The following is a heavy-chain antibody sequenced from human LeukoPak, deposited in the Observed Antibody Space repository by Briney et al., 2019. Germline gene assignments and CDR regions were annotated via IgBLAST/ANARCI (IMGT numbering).Heavy chain of an antibody. D-gene: IGHD6-13*01. Sequence: GGSLRLSCAASGFTFSSYSMNWVRQAPGKGLEWVSSISSSSSYIYYADSVKGRFTISRDNAKNSLYLQMNSPRAEDTAVYYCAPGQQLVGGGLDYWGQGTLVTVSS. V-gene: IGHV3-21*01. J-gene: IGHJ4*02. CDR3: APGQQLVGGGLDY. CDR1: GFTFSSYS. CDR2: ISSSSSYI.